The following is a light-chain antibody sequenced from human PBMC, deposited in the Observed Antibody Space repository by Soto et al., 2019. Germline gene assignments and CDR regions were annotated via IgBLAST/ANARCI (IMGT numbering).Light chain of an antibody. V-gene: IGLV1-47*01. J-gene: IGLJ3*02. CDR3: AAWDDSLNAWV. CDR1: SSNIGSNY. Sequence: QSVLTQPPSASGTPGQRVTISCSGSSSNIGSNYVYWYQQVPGTAPKLLIYRNNQRPSGVPDRFSGSKSGTSASLAISGLQSEDEADYYCAAWDDSLNAWVFGGGTKLTVL. CDR2: RNN.